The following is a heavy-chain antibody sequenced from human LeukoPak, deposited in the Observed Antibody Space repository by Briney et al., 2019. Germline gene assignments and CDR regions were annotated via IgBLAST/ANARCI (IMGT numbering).Heavy chain of an antibody. V-gene: IGHV1-2*02. CDR3: AREYYDSSAYNQEAIDY. Sequence: ASVTLSFKASGYSFTDYYMHWVRHAPAQGHEWLGCTNPNSGSTNYAKKFQGSVTMTRDTSISTAYMELSRLRSDDTAVYYCAREYYDSSAYNQEAIDYWGQGTLVTVSA. J-gene: IGHJ4*02. CDR2: TNPNSGST. D-gene: IGHD3-22*01. CDR1: GYSFTDYY.